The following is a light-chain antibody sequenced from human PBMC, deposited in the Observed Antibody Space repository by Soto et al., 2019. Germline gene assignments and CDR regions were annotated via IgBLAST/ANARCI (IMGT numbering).Light chain of an antibody. CDR3: QHYGSSPPLT. CDR2: GAS. Sequence: EFVLTQSPGTLSLSPGERATLSCRASQSVSSTFLAWYQQKPGQPPRLLIYGASTRGTGIPHRFSGSGSGTDFTLTIIRLEPEDFAVYYCQHYGSSPPLTFGGGTKVEIK. V-gene: IGKV3-20*01. J-gene: IGKJ4*01. CDR1: QSVSSTF.